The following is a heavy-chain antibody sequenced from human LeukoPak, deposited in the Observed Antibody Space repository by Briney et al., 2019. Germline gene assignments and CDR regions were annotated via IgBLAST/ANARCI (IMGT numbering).Heavy chain of an antibody. V-gene: IGHV3-66*01. CDR1: GFTFSRDW. D-gene: IGHD5-18*01. Sequence: PGGSLRLSCAASGFTFSRDWMHWVRQAPGKGLVWVSVLYSGGSTYYADSVKGRFTISRDNSKNTLYLQMNSLRAEDTAVYYCARGYSYSWGYWGQGALVTVSS. CDR2: LYSGGST. J-gene: IGHJ4*02. CDR3: ARGYSYSWGY.